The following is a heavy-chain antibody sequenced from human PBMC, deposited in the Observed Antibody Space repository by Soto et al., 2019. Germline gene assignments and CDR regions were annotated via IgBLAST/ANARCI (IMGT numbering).Heavy chain of an antibody. V-gene: IGHV3-30-3*01. CDR3: ARDRMANSGGYRPQNYCDYGMDG. CDR2: ISYDGSNK. J-gene: IGHJ6*02. CDR1: GFTFSSYA. D-gene: IGHD6-19*01. Sequence: QVQLVESGGGVVQPGRSLRLSCAASGFTFSSYAMHWVRQAPGKGLEWVAVISYDGSNKYYADSVNGRFTISRDNSKKTLYEQMTSLIAGDSAVYYCARDRMANSGGYRPQNYCDYGMDGGGQGSTVTV.